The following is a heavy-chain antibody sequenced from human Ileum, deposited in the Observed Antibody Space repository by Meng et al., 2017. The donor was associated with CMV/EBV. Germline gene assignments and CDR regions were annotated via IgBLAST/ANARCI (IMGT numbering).Heavy chain of an antibody. D-gene: IGHD3-22*01. CDR2: INWNSGKI. J-gene: IGHJ4*02. Sequence: CAASGVTFDDYGMSWVRQAPEKGLEWVSGINWNSGKIDYGDSVKGRFTISRDNAKNSLYLQMNSLRAEDTALYYCARGGIDSKSSDYWGQGTLVTVSS. CDR1: GVTFDDYG. V-gene: IGHV3-20*04. CDR3: ARGGIDSKSSDY.